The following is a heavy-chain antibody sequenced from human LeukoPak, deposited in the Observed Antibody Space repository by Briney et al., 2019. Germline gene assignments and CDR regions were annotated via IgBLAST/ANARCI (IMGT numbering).Heavy chain of an antibody. J-gene: IGHJ3*02. CDR3: ATISAQTFDI. V-gene: IGHV3-7*01. Sequence: GGPLSSSCVALGSPFRGIWVNGFGQSQGKGLEWVANIKPDGIDKYYVDSARGRFTVSRDNAKNSAFLQMNSLRAEDTAIYYCATISAQTFDIWGQGTLVSVSS. CDR2: IKPDGIDK. D-gene: IGHD5-24*01. CDR1: GSPFRGIW.